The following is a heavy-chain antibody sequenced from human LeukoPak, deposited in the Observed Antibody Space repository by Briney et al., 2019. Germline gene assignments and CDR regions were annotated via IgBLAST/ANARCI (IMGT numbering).Heavy chain of an antibody. CDR2: FDPEDGET. V-gene: IGHV1-24*01. J-gene: IGHJ4*02. Sequence: ASLKVSCKVSGYTLTELSMHWVRQAPGKGLEWMGCFDPEDGETLYAQKFQGRVTMTEDASTDTAYMEMSSLRSEDTAVYYCATGPGGIEYWGQGTLVTVSS. D-gene: IGHD3-16*01. CDR1: GYTLTELS. CDR3: ATGPGGIEY.